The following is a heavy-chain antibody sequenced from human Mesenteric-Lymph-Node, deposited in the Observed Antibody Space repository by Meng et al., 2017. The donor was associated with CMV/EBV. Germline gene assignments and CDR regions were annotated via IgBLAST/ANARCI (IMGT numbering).Heavy chain of an antibody. D-gene: IGHD2-2*01. CDR3: ARIVKYCSSTSCYLYYGMDV. CDR1: GFSLSTSGMC. CDR2: IDWDDDK. Sequence: SGPTLVKPTQTLTLTCTFSGFSLSTSGMCVSWVRQPPGKALEWLALIDWDDDKYYSTSLKTRPTISKDTSKNQVVLTMTNMDPVDTATYYCARIVKYCSSTSCYLYYGMDVWGQGTTVTVSS. V-gene: IGHV2-70*20. J-gene: IGHJ6*02.